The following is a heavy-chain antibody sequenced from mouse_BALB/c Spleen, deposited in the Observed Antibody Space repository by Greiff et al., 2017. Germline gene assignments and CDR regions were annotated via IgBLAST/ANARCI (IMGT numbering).Heavy chain of an antibody. CDR1: GFNIKDTY. CDR3: TRIYYGNYGFAY. CDR2: IDPANGNT. V-gene: IGHV14-3*02. D-gene: IGHD2-1*01. Sequence: VQLQQSGAELVKPGASVKLSCTASGFNIKDTYMHWVKQRPEQGLEWIGRIDPANGNTKYDPKFQGKATITADKSSSTAYMELRSLTSEDSAVYYCTRIYYGNYGFAYWGQGTLVTVSA. J-gene: IGHJ3*01.